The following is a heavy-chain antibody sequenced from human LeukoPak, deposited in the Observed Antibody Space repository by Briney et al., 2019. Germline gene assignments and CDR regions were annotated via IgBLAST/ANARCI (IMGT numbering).Heavy chain of an antibody. CDR2: IYYSGST. Sequence: SETLSLTCTVSGGSISSGGYYWSWIRQHPGKGLEWIGYIYYSGSTYYNPSLKSRVTISVDTSKNQFSLKLSSVTAADTAVYYCARGAYYDSSGYYLPYDYWGQGTLVTVSS. D-gene: IGHD3-22*01. J-gene: IGHJ4*02. V-gene: IGHV4-31*03. CDR1: GGSISSGGYY. CDR3: ARGAYYDSSGYYLPYDY.